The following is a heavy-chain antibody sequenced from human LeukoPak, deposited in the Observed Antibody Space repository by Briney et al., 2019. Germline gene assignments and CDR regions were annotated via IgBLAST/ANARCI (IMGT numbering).Heavy chain of an antibody. CDR1: GFTFSSYW. CDR2: IKQDGSEK. J-gene: IGHJ4*02. V-gene: IGHV3-7*01. CDR3: TRDGDTSGYSD. Sequence: GGSLRLSCAASGFTFSSYWMSWVRRAPGKGLEWVANIKQDGSEKYYVDSVKGRFTISRDNAKNSLYLQMNSLRAEDTAIYYCTRDGDTSGYSDWGQGTRVTVSS. D-gene: IGHD3-22*01.